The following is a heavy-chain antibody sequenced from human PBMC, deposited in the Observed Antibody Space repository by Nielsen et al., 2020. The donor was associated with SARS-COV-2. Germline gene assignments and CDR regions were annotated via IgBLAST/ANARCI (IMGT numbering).Heavy chain of an antibody. CDR3: ASGGDSSGWYPHWYFDL. J-gene: IGHJ2*01. V-gene: IGHV1-2*06. CDR2: INPNSGGT. CDR1: GGTFSRHA. Sequence: ASVKVSCKASGGTFSRHAISWVRQAPGQGLEWMGRINPNSGGTNYAQKFQGRVTMTRDTSISTAYMELRRLRSDDTAVYYCASGGDSSGWYPHWYFDLWGRGTLVTVSS. D-gene: IGHD6-19*01.